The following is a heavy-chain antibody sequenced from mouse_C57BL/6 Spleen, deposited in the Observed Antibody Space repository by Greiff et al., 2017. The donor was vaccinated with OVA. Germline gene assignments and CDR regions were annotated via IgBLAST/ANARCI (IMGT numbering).Heavy chain of an antibody. Sequence: VQGVESGAELVRPGTSVKVSCKASGYAFTNYLIEWVKQRPGQGLEWIGVINPGSGGTNYNEKFKGKATLTADKSSSTAYMQLSSLTSEDSAVYFCARGDWDRAMDYWGQGTSVTVSS. V-gene: IGHV1-54*01. CDR1: GYAFTNYL. J-gene: IGHJ4*01. CDR3: ARGDWDRAMDY. CDR2: INPGSGGT. D-gene: IGHD4-1*01.